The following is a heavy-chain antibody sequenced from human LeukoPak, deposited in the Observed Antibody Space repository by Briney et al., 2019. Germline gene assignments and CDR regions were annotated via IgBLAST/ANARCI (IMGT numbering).Heavy chain of an antibody. CDR2: INHSGST. J-gene: IGHJ4*02. D-gene: IGHD3-10*01. Sequence: NPSETLSLTCAVYGGSFSGYYWSWIRQPPGKGLEWIGEINHSGSTNYNPSLKSRVTISVDTSKNQFSLKLSPVTAADTAVYYCARIRGVLNYWGQGTLVTVSS. CDR1: GGSFSGYY. CDR3: ARIRGVLNY. V-gene: IGHV4-34*01.